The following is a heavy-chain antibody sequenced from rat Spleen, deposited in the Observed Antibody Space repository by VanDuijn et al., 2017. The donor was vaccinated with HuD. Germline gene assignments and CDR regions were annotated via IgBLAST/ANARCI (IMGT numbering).Heavy chain of an antibody. V-gene: IGHV5-27*01. CDR3: ARHEGNSGYYFDY. CDR1: GFTFSNYY. J-gene: IGHJ2*01. CDR2: ISTGGGST. Sequence: EVQLVESGGGLVQPGRSLKLSCAASGFTFSNYYMAWVRQAPTKGLEWVAYISTGGGSTYYRDSVKGRFTISRDNAKSTLYLQMDSLRSEDTATYYCARHEGNSGYYFDYWGQGVMVTVSS. D-gene: IGHD4-3*01.